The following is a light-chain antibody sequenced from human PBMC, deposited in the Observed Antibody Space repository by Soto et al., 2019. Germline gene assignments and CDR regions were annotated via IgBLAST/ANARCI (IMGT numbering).Light chain of an antibody. Sequence: QSALTQPASVSGSPGQSSTISCTGTSSDFGSYNLVSWYQQHPGKAPKLMIYEGTKRPLGVSDRFSGSKSGNTASLTISGLQAEDEADYYCCSYAGSGTYVFGTGTKLTVL. CDR1: SSDFGSYNL. J-gene: IGLJ1*01. V-gene: IGLV2-23*01. CDR3: CSYAGSGTYV. CDR2: EGT.